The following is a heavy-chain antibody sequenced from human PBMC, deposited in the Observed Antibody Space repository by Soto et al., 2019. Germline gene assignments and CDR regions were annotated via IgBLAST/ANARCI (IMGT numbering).Heavy chain of an antibody. Sequence: GGSLRLSCAASGFTFSSYAMTWVRQAPGKGLEWVSGISGTGVLMHYADSVKGRFSVSRDNSKNTLYLQMNSLGVEDTALYYCTKIRYSSGWTEDNWGQGTLVTVSS. CDR2: ISGTGVLM. J-gene: IGHJ4*02. V-gene: IGHV3-23*01. D-gene: IGHD6-19*01. CDR1: GFTFSSYA. CDR3: TKIRYSSGWTEDN.